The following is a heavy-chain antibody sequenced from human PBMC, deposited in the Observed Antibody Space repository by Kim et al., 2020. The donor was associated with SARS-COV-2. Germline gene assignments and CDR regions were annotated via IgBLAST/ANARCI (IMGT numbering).Heavy chain of an antibody. J-gene: IGHJ6*02. CDR1: GGTFSSYA. V-gene: IGHV1-69*13. D-gene: IGHD1-26*01. CDR2: IIPIFGTA. CDR3: AREGGYYDYYYYYGMDG. Sequence: SVKVSCKASGGTFSSYAISWVRQAPGQGLEWMGGIIPIFGTANYAQKFQGRVTITADESTSTDYMELSSLRSEDTAVYYCAREGGYYDYYYYYGMDGWGQGTTVTVSS.